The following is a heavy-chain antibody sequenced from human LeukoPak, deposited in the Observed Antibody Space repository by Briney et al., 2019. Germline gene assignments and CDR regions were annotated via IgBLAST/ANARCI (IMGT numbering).Heavy chain of an antibody. CDR1: GFTFSSYA. Sequence: GGSLRLSCAASGFTFSSYAMSWVRQAPGRGLEWVSAISGSGGSTYYADSVKGRFTISRDNSKNTLYLQTNSLRAEDTAVYYCAKDRAMASSYYFDYWGQGTLVTVSS. CDR2: ISGSGGST. J-gene: IGHJ4*02. CDR3: AKDRAMASSYYFDY. V-gene: IGHV3-23*01. D-gene: IGHD5-18*01.